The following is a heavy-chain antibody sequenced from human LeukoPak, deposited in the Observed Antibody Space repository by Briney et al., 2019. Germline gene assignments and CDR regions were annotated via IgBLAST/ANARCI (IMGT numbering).Heavy chain of an antibody. Sequence: GGSLRLSCAASGFTVSSNYMSWVRQAPGKGLEWVSAISGSGGSTYYADSVKGRFTISRDNSKNTLYLQMNSLRAEDTAVYYCARIVVVPAADYYYYYMDVWGKGTTVAVSS. CDR1: GFTVSSNY. CDR3: ARIVVVPAADYYYYYMDV. J-gene: IGHJ6*03. CDR2: ISGSGGST. D-gene: IGHD2-2*01. V-gene: IGHV3-23*01.